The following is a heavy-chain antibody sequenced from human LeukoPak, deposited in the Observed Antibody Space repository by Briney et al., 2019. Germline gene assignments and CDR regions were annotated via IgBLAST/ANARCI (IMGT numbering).Heavy chain of an antibody. CDR3: ARDPGASTGGYFDY. J-gene: IGHJ4*02. CDR2: IYYSGST. CDR1: GGSISSGGYY. D-gene: IGHD4-11*01. V-gene: IGHV4-31*03. Sequence: PSETLSLTCTVSGGSISSGGYYWSWIRQHPGKGLEWIGYIYYSGSTYYNPSLRSRVTISLDTSKNQFSLKLSSVTAADTAVYYCARDPGASTGGYFDYWGQGTLVTVSS.